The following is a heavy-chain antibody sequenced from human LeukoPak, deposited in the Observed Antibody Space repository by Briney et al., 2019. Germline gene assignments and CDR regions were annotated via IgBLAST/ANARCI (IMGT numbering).Heavy chain of an antibody. CDR1: GFAFSSFA. D-gene: IGHD2-15*01. CDR3: ARDSSPLRRGWSIAP. J-gene: IGHJ5*02. Sequence: GGSLRLSCAASGFAFSSFAMSWVRQAPGKGLEWVSSVSDSDENTYYADSVKGRFTISRDNAKNSLYLQMNSLRDEDTAVYYGARDSSPLRRGWSIAPWGQGTLVTVSS. V-gene: IGHV3-23*01. CDR2: VSDSDENT.